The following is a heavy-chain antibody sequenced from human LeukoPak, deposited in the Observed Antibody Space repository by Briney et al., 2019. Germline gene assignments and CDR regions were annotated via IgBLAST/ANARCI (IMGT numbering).Heavy chain of an antibody. CDR3: ARTIVQTYYYGSGSAPTFDY. CDR2: INPNSGGT. CDR1: GYTFTGYY. D-gene: IGHD3-10*01. V-gene: IGHV1-2*02. Sequence: ASVKVSCKASGYTFTGYYMHWVRQAPGQGLEWMGWINPNSGGTNYAQKFQGRVTMTRDTSISTAYMELSSLKSDDTAVYYCARTIVQTYYYGSGSAPTFDYWGQGTLVTVSS. J-gene: IGHJ4*02.